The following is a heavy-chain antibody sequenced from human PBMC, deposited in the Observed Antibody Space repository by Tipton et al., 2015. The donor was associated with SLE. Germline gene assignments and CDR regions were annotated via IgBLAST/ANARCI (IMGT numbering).Heavy chain of an antibody. J-gene: IGHJ5*02. CDR2: ISGSGGST. CDR1: GFTFDGYA. CDR3: ARKSFGP. V-gene: IGHV3-9*01. D-gene: IGHD2/OR15-2a*01. Sequence: RSLRLSCAASGFTFDGYAMHWVRQAPGKGLEWVSGISGSGGSTYYADSVKGRFTISRDNAKNSLYLQMNSLRAEDTAVYYCARKSFGPWGQGTLVTVSS.